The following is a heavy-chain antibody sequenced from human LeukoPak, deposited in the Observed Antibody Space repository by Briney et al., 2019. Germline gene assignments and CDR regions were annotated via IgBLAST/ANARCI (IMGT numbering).Heavy chain of an antibody. CDR2: INPSGANT. J-gene: IGHJ4*02. V-gene: IGHV1-46*01. D-gene: IGHD1-26*01. CDR3: ARDSPISGSYYGGLGY. CDR1: GYTFTNFY. Sequence: ASVKVSCKTSGYTFTNFYMHWVRQAPGQGLEWMGIINPSGANTGYAQKFQGRVTMTRDTSTSTVYMELSSLRSEDTAVYYCARDSPISGSYYGGLGYWGQGTLVTVSS.